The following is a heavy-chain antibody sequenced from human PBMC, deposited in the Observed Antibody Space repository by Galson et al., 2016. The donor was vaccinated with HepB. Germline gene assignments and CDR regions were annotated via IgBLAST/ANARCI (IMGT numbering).Heavy chain of an antibody. J-gene: IGHJ5*02. D-gene: IGHD3-10*01. CDR2: MNPNNGHT. CDR1: GYTFTAYD. V-gene: IGHV1-8*01. Sequence: SVKVSCKASGYTFTAYDINWVRQATGQGLEWMGWMNPNNGHTGYAQTFRGRVTMTRNTSISTAYMELSSLRFEDTAVYFCANRKFGEFFDDWGQGTLVTVSS. CDR3: ANRKFGEFFDD.